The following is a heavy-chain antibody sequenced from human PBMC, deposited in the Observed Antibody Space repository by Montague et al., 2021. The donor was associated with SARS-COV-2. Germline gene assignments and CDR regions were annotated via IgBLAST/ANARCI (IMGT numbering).Heavy chain of an antibody. CDR1: GGPFSGYY. V-gene: IGHV4-34*01. Sequence: SETLSLTCGVHGGPFSGYYWTWIRQSPGKGLEWIGEINHERNSRYNPSFKSRVTISIDTSNKQFSLRLSSVTAADTAVYFCARGWAFDPWGQGRLVTVSS. CDR2: INHERNS. J-gene: IGHJ3*01. CDR3: ARGWAFDP.